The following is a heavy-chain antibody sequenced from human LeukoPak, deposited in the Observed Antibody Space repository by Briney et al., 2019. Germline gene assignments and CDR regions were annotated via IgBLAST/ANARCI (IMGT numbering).Heavy chain of an antibody. J-gene: IGHJ5*02. Sequence: SVKVSCKASGGTFSSYAISWVRQAPGQGLDWMGRIIPILGIANYAQKFQGRVTITADKSTSTAYMELSSLRSEDTAVYYCARGEIVVVPAAAPDPWGQGTLVTVSS. V-gene: IGHV1-69*04. CDR3: ARGEIVVVPAAAPDP. CDR2: IIPILGIA. CDR1: GGTFSSYA. D-gene: IGHD2-2*01.